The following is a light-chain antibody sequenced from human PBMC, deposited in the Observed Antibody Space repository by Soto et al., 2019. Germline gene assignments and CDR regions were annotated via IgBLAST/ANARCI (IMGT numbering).Light chain of an antibody. CDR3: AAWDDSLSGRV. V-gene: IGLV1-47*01. CDR2: RSN. Sequence: QSVLTQPPSASGTPGQRVTISCSGSSSNIGTYYVYWYQQLPGTAPKLLIYRSNQRPSGVPDRFSGSTSGTSASLAISGLRSXDEADYYCAAWDDSLSGRVFGGGTKLTVL. CDR1: SSNIGTYY. J-gene: IGLJ2*01.